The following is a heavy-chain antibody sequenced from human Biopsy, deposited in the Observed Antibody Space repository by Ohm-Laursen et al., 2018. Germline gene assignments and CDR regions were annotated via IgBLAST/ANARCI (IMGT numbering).Heavy chain of an antibody. CDR2: ISWISRNT. Sequence: SLRLSCAASGFTIDEHGTHWVRQRPGKGLEWVSGISWISRNTGYADSVKGRFTITRDNAKNSLYLQMNSLRPEDTALYYCARDRGQNFYDSTGYYNGMDGWGQGTTVTVAS. CDR1: GFTIDEHG. CDR3: ARDRGQNFYDSTGYYNGMDG. D-gene: IGHD3-22*01. V-gene: IGHV3-9*01. J-gene: IGHJ6*02.